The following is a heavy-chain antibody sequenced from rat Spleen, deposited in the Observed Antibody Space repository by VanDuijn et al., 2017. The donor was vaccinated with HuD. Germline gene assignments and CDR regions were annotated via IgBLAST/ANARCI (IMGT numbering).Heavy chain of an antibody. CDR3: ARRRYDGTYYLY. D-gene: IGHD1-12*02. V-gene: IGHV3-3*01. CDR1: FYSIISSYR. J-gene: IGHJ2*01. CDR2: LNNAGST. Sequence: EVLLQESGPGLVKPSQSLSLTCSVTFYSIISSYRWNWIRKFPGNKLEWMGYLNNAGSTNYTPSLKSRISISSDTSKNQFLLQVNSVTTEDTANYYCARRRYDGTYYLYWGQGVMVTVSS.